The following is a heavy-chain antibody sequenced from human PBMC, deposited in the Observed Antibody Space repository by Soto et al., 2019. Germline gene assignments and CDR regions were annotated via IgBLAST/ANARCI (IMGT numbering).Heavy chain of an antibody. CDR2: IDPSDSYT. D-gene: IGHD3-10*01. Sequence: EVQLVQSGAEVKKPGESLRISCKGSGYSFTSYWIIWVRQMPGKGLEWMGRIDPSDSYTNYSPSFQGHVTISADKSIGTPYRRWSSLTASDTAMCYCARLPNRVRGGYCCYGMDVWGQGTTVTVSS. J-gene: IGHJ6*02. CDR3: ARLPNRVRGGYCCYGMDV. CDR1: GYSFTSYW. V-gene: IGHV5-10-1*01.